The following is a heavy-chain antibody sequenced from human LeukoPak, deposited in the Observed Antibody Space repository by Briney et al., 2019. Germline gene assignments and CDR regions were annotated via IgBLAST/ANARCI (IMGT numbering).Heavy chain of an antibody. Sequence: GGSLRLSCTASGFTLTNNWMHWVRQVPGKGLEWVSRVNTYGTSTNYADSVRGRFTISRDNAKNSLYLQMNSLRAEDTAVYYCARDAPHRETVGDYWGQGTLVTVSS. V-gene: IGHV3-74*01. CDR2: VNTYGTST. CDR3: ARDAPHRETVGDY. CDR1: GFTLTNNW. D-gene: IGHD2-21*01. J-gene: IGHJ4*02.